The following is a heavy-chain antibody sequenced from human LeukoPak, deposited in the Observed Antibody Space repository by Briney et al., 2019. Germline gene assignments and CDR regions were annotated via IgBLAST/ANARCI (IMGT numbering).Heavy chain of an antibody. V-gene: IGHV3-64D*06. CDR2: ISSNGGST. Sequence: GGSLRLSCSASGFTFSSYAMHWVRQAPGKGLEYVSAISSNGGSTYYADSVKGRFTISRDNSRNTLYLQMSSLRAEDTAVYYCVKDATGTRFDPWGQGTLVTVSS. J-gene: IGHJ5*02. CDR1: GFTFSSYA. CDR3: VKDATGTRFDP. D-gene: IGHD1-1*01.